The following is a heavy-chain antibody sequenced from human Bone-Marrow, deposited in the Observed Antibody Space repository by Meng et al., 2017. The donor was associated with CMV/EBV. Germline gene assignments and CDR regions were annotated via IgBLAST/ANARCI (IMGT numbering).Heavy chain of an antibody. CDR2: ILYDGSDE. J-gene: IGHJ6*02. CDR3: ARDGGPKEYQLLDYGMDV. Sequence: GGSLRLSCAASGFTFSSYAMSWVRQAPGKGLEWVAVILYDGSDEYNVDSVKGRFTISRDNSKNTLYLQMNSLIPEDTAVYYCARDGGPKEYQLLDYGMDVWGQGTTVTVSS. V-gene: IGHV3-30-3*01. CDR1: GFTFSSYA. D-gene: IGHD2-2*01.